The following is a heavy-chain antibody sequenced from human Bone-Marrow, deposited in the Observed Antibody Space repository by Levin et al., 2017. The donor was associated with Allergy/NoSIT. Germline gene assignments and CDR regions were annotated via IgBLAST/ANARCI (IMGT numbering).Heavy chain of an antibody. CDR1: GFIFSTYT. CDR3: TRDRKKTRVAGKLAPQYKYYGLDV. Sequence: LSLTCAASGFIFSTYTMNWVRQAPGKGLEWVSYIDGASNSIYYADSVEGRFTISRDNAQNSLYLQMNSLTDEDTGVYYCTRDRKKTRVAGKLAPQYKYYGLDVWGQGTTVTVSS. D-gene: IGHD1-1*01. V-gene: IGHV3-48*02. J-gene: IGHJ6*02. CDR2: IDGASNSI.